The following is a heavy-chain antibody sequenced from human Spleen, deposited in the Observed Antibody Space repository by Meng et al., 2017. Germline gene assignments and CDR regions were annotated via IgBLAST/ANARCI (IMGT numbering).Heavy chain of an antibody. J-gene: IGHJ4*02. Sequence: ASVKVSCKASGDTFTGYYMHWVRQAPGQGLEWMGWINPNSGGTNYAQKFQGRVTMTRDTSISTAYMELSRLRSDDTAVYYCARGGYDYVWGSYRYDLDYWGQGTLVTVSS. CDR3: ARGGYDYVWGSYRYDLDY. V-gene: IGHV1-2*02. CDR1: GDTFTGYY. CDR2: INPNSGGT. D-gene: IGHD3-16*02.